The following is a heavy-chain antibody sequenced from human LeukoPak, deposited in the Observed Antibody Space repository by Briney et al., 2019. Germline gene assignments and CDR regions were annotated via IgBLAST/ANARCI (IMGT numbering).Heavy chain of an antibody. Sequence: GGSLRLSCVASGFTFSSYWMSWVRQTPGKGLEWVANIKQDGSEKYYVDSVKGRFTISRDNAKNSLYLQMNSLRAEDTAVYYCAGGGQSWDDYGMDVWGQGTTVTVSS. CDR2: IKQDGSEK. V-gene: IGHV3-7*01. D-gene: IGHD6-13*01. CDR3: AGGGQSWDDYGMDV. CDR1: GFTFSSYW. J-gene: IGHJ6*02.